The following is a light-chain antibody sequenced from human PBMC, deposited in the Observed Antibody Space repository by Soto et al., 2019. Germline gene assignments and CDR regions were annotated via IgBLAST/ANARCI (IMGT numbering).Light chain of an antibody. J-gene: IGKJ4*01. CDR2: GAS. CDR1: QSVRNN. Sequence: EIVLTQSPGTLSLSPGERATLSCRSSQSVRNNYLAWYQQKPGQAPRLLIYGASTRATGIPARFSGSGPGTEFTLTISSLQSEDFATYYCQQFNSYPLTFGGGTKVDI. V-gene: IGKV3-15*01. CDR3: QQFNSYPLT.